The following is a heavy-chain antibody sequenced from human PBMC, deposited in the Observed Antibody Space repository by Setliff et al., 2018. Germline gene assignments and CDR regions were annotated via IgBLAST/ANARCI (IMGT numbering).Heavy chain of an antibody. CDR2: IIPIFRTT. D-gene: IGHD2-2*01. J-gene: IGHJ3*01. Sequence: SVKVSCKASGGTFSSHGINWVRQAPGQGLEWMGGIIPIFRTTNYAQKFQGRVLITADESTSTAYMAVSSLTSDGTAMYFCARFGGSCSSSSCYASDLWGQGTMVTVSS. CDR1: GGTFSSHG. V-gene: IGHV1-69*13. CDR3: ARFGGSCSSSSCYASDL.